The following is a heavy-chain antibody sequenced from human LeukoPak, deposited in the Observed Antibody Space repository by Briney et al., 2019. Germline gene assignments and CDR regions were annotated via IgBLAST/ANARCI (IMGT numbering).Heavy chain of an antibody. Sequence: ASVKVSCKASGGTFSSYAISWVRQAPGQGLEWMGGIIPIFGTANYAQKFQGRVTMTRDTSTSTVYMELSSLRSEDTAVYYCARVGSSSSQGGFDYWGQGTLVTVSS. V-gene: IGHV1-69*05. CDR3: ARVGSSSSQGGFDY. CDR1: GGTFSSYA. D-gene: IGHD6-13*01. J-gene: IGHJ4*02. CDR2: IIPIFGTA.